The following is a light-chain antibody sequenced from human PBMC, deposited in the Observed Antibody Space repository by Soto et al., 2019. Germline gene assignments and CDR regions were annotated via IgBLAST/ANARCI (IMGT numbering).Light chain of an antibody. Sequence: DIQMTQYTSSMSASLGDRVPITCWESQSISTYLNWYQQTPGKATQLLIYAASSLQGGVQPRFSGSGSGTDFTITITSLQPEDFATYYCQQSYSTPFVTVGQGTRLEIK. J-gene: IGKJ5*01. CDR2: AAS. V-gene: IGKV1-39*01. CDR1: QSISTY. CDR3: QQSYSTPFVT.